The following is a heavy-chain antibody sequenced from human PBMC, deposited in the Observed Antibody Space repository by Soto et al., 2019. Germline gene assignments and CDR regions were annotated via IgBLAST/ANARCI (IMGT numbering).Heavy chain of an antibody. J-gene: IGHJ4*02. Sequence: EVQLLESGGGLVQPGGSLRLSCAASGFTFSSYAMSWVRQAPGKGLEWVSAISGSGGSTYYADSVKGRFTISRDNSKNTLYLRMIRLRADDTAVYYCANTRSVLAKVSADIAAGYCWGQGGLVAVSS. CDR2: ISGSGGST. CDR1: GFTFSSYA. V-gene: IGHV3-23*01. D-gene: IGHD2-2*01. CDR3: ANTRSVLAKVSADIAAGYC.